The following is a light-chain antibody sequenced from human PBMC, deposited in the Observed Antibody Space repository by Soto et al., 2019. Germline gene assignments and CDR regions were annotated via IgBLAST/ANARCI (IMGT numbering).Light chain of an antibody. CDR1: QSVRSY. CDR2: DAS. Sequence: IVLTQSPATLSLSPGERATLSCRASQSVRSYLAWYQQKPGQAPRLLISDASNRATGIPARFSGSGSGTDFTLTVSSLEPEDFAVYYCQQRRDWPLTFGGGTKVEI. CDR3: QQRRDWPLT. V-gene: IGKV3-11*01. J-gene: IGKJ4*01.